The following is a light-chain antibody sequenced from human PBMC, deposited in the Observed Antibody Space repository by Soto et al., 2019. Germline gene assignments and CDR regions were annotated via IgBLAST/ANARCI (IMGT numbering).Light chain of an antibody. CDR1: SSDVGGYNY. CDR2: DVS. J-gene: IGLJ2*01. V-gene: IGLV2-14*01. CDR3: SSYTSSSTLDVV. Sequence: QSALTQPASVSGSPGQSITISCTGTSSDVGGYNYVSWYQQHPGKAPKLMIYDVSNRPSGVPNRFSGSKSGNTASLTISGLHAEDEADYSCSSYTSSSTLDVVLGGGTQLTVL.